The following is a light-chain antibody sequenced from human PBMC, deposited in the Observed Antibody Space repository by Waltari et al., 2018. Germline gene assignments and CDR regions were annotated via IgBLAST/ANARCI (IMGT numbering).Light chain of an antibody. V-gene: IGKV1-33*01. Sequence: DIQMTQSPSSLSASVGDTVTITCQANHDISDYLNWYQQKPGKAPNLLISDASHLEAGVPSRFSGSGYGTDFTLTISSLQAADVAVYYCQQYYSTPLTFGGGTKVEIK. CDR3: QQYYSTPLT. J-gene: IGKJ4*01. CDR1: HDISDY. CDR2: DAS.